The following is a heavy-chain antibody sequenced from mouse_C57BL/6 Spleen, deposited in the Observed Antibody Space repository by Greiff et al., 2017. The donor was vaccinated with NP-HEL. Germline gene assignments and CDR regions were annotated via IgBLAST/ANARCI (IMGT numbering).Heavy chain of an antibody. D-gene: IGHD1-1*01. CDR3: ARDNYYGSSPVAY. CDR1: GFTFSDYG. CDR2: ISSGSSTI. J-gene: IGHJ3*01. V-gene: IGHV5-17*01. Sequence: EVKLMESGGGLVKPGGSLKLSCAASGFTFSDYGMHWVRQAPEKGLEWVAYISSGSSTIYYADTVKGRFTISRDNAKNTLFLQMTSLRSEDTAMYYCARDNYYGSSPVAYWGQGTLVTVSA.